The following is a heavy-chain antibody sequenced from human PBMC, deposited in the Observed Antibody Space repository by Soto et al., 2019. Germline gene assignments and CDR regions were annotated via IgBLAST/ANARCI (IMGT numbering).Heavy chain of an antibody. Sequence: SVKVSCKASGGTFSSYAISWVRQAPGQGLEWMGGIIPIFGTANYAQKFQGRVTITADESTSTAYMELSSLRSEDTAVYYCARDLSSSWYGRDDAFDIWGQGTMVTVSS. CDR1: GGTFSSYA. D-gene: IGHD6-13*01. CDR2: IIPIFGTA. J-gene: IGHJ3*02. V-gene: IGHV1-69*13. CDR3: ARDLSSSWYGRDDAFDI.